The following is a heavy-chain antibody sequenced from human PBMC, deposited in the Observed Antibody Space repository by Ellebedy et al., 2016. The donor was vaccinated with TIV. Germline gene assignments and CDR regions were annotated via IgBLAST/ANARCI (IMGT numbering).Heavy chain of an antibody. D-gene: IGHD3-3*01. J-gene: IGHJ1*01. V-gene: IGHV1-69*13. CDR3: ARVSLRITIFGVVNPEGYFQH. Sequence: SVKVSXKASGGTFSSYAISWVRQAPGQGLEWMGGIIPIFGTANYAQKFQGRVTITADESTSTAYMELSSLRSEDTAVYYCARVSLRITIFGVVNPEGYFQHWGQGTLVTVSS. CDR2: IIPIFGTA. CDR1: GGTFSSYA.